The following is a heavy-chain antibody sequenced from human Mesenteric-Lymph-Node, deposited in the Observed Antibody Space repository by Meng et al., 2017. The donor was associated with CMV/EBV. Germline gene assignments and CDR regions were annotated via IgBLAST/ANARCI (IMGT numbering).Heavy chain of an antibody. CDR3: ARDKHHLLFDS. CDR2: IHYSGNT. CDR1: GASITSPPSS. V-gene: IGHV4-39*07. Sequence: CPVSGASITSPPSSWGWIRQPPGKGLEWIGTIHYSGNTYYNPSLKSRVTISVDTSKNQFSLKVTSVTAADTALYYCARDKHHLLFDSWGQGTLVTVSS. D-gene: IGHD1-14*01. J-gene: IGHJ4*02.